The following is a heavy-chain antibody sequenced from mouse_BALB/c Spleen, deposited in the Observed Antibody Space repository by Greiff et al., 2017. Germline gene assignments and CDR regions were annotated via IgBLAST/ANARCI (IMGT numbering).Heavy chain of an antibody. Sequence: EVQGVESGGGLVQPGGSLKLSCAASGFTFSSYGMSWVRQTPDKRLELVATINSNGGSTYYPDSVKGRFTISRDNAKNTLYLQMSSLKSEDTAMYYCARDRGSYGSSPTWFAYWGQGTLVTVSA. CDR3: ARDRGSYGSSPTWFAY. V-gene: IGHV5-6-3*01. J-gene: IGHJ3*01. CDR1: GFTFSSYG. D-gene: IGHD1-1*01. CDR2: INSNGGST.